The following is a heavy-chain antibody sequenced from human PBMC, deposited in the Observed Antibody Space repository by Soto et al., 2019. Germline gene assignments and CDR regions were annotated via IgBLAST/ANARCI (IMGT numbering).Heavy chain of an antibody. CDR3: ARVRNLYGSGLSVLSWFDP. CDR2: IYYSGST. J-gene: IGHJ5*02. Sequence: QVQLQESGPGLVKPSQTLSLTCTVSGGSISSGGYYWSWIRQHPGKGLEWIGYIYYSGSTYYNPSLKCRVTRSVDTSKNQFSLKLSPVTAADTAGYYCARVRNLYGSGLSVLSWFDPGGQGTLVTVSS. CDR1: GGSISSGGYY. D-gene: IGHD3-10*01. V-gene: IGHV4-31*03.